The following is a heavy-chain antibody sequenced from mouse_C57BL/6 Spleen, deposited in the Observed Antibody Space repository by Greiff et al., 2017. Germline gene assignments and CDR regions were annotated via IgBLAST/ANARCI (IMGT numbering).Heavy chain of an antibody. D-gene: IGHD3-1*01. J-gene: IGHJ1*03. CDR3: ARGLRYGDFDV. CDR2: ISYSGST. Sequence: EVQLQESGPGLAKPSQTLSLTCSVTGYSITSDYWNWIRQFPGNKLEYMGYISYSGSTYYNPSLKSRITITRDTSKNQYYLQMNAVTTEDTARYCCARGLRYGDFDVWGTGTTVTVSS. CDR1: GYSITSDY. V-gene: IGHV3-8*01.